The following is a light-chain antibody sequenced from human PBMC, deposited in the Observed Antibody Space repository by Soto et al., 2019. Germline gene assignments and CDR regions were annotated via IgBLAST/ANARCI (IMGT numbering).Light chain of an antibody. CDR3: QQYEKWHPPIT. V-gene: IGKV3-15*01. CDR1: QPLNNN. J-gene: IGKJ5*01. CDR2: GAS. Sequence: EIVMTQSPATLSVSPGDRATLSCRAGQPLNNNVAWYQHKPGQAPRLLIYGASTRATGISARFSGSGSGTEFTLTISSLQSEDFAVYYCQQYEKWHPPITFGQGTRLEIK.